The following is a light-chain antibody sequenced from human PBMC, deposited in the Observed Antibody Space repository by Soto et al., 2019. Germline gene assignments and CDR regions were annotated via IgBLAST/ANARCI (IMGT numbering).Light chain of an antibody. Sequence: QSALTQPASVSGSPGQSITISCTGTSSDVGTYNLVSWYQHHPGKAPKLMIYEGSNRPSGVSHRFSGSQSGNTASLTISGLQAEDEADYYCSSYVGAVVFGGGTKLTVL. CDR3: SSYVGAVV. V-gene: IGLV2-23*01. CDR2: EGS. J-gene: IGLJ2*01. CDR1: SSDVGTYNL.